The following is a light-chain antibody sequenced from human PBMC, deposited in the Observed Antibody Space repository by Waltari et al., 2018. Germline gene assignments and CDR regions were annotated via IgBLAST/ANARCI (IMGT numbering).Light chain of an antibody. CDR3: QAFDNSLSGWV. Sequence: YQRHPATAPNLLISSNRDPPAGVADRCSGSKSGSSAAPVITGLQAEDDADYYCQAFDNSLSGWVFGGGTKVTVL. J-gene: IGLJ3*02. CDR2: SNR. V-gene: IGLV1-40*01.